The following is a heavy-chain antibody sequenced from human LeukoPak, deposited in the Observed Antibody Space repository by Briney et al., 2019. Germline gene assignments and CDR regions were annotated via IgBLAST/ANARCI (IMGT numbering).Heavy chain of an antibody. Sequence: GGSLRVSCAASGFTFSSHWMSWVRQAPGKGLEWVANINKEGSEKYYVDSVKGRFTISRDNAKNSLYLQMNSLRAEDTAVYYCARGRRVPAAMGNWFDPWGQGTLVTVSS. J-gene: IGHJ5*02. CDR3: ARGRRVPAAMGNWFDP. CDR2: INKEGSEK. CDR1: GFTFSSHW. V-gene: IGHV3-7*01. D-gene: IGHD2-2*01.